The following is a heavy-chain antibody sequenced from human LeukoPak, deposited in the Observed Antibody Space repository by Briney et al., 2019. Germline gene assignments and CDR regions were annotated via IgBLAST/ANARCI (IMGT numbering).Heavy chain of an antibody. CDR3: ARVEERSGLLDY. CDR1: GYTFSNYG. Sequence: ASVKVSCKAAGYTFSNYGISWVRRAPGQGLEWMGWISASSGNTNYAQKLQGRVTLTTDTSTTTAHMELRSLRFDDTAVYYCARVEERSGLLDYWGQGTLVTVSS. D-gene: IGHD3/OR15-3a*01. V-gene: IGHV1-18*01. J-gene: IGHJ4*02. CDR2: ISASSGNT.